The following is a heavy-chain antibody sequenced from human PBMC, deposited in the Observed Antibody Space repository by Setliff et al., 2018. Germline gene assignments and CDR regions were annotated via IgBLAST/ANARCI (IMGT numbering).Heavy chain of an antibody. Sequence: SVKVSCKASGGTFGSSALSWVRQAPGQGLEWMGGIIPMFDTGIYAEKFQGRVTLSADESASTVYMELTRLRPEDTAIYYCARDKADYYDRSGYSGAPDVWGQGTMVTVSS. V-gene: IGHV1-69*13. J-gene: IGHJ3*01. CDR3: ARDKADYYDRSGYSGAPDV. CDR2: IIPMFDTG. D-gene: IGHD3-22*01. CDR1: GGTFGSSA.